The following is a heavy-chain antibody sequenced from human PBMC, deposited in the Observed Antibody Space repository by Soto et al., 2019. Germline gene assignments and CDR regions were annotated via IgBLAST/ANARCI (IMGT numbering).Heavy chain of an antibody. J-gene: IGHJ4*02. V-gene: IGHV4-34*01. CDR3: ARVSPPVDY. CDR1: GGSFSGYY. Sequence: SETLSLTCAVYGGSFSGYYWSWIRQPPGKGLEWIGEINHSGSTNYNPSLKSRVTISVDTSKNQFSLKLSSVTAADTAVYYCARVSPPVDYWGQGTLVTVSS. CDR2: INHSGST.